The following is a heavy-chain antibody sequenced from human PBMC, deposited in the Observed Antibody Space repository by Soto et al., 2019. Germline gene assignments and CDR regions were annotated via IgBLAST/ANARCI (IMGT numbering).Heavy chain of an antibody. V-gene: IGHV1-69*01. D-gene: IGHD3-3*01. CDR3: ARDPITIFGVVTPDYYYYGMDV. CDR1: GGTFSSYA. CDR2: IIPIFGTA. Sequence: QVPLVQSGAEVKKPGSSVKVSCKASGGTFSSYAISWVRQAPGQGLEWMGGIIPIFGTANYAQKFQGRVTITADESTSTAYMELSSLRSEDTAVYYCARDPITIFGVVTPDYYYYGMDVWGQGTTVTVSS. J-gene: IGHJ6*02.